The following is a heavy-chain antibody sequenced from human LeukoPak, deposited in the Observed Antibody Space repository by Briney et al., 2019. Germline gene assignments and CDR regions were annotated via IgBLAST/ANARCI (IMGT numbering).Heavy chain of an antibody. CDR1: GFSLSGYW. J-gene: IGHJ5*02. CDR2: NNGDGSTT. CDR3: ARDPGNVGLAP. Sequence: PGGSLRFSCVASGFSLSGYWMYWVRQAPGKGLMYISRNNGDGSTTNYADVVKGRFTMSRDNVKNTLYLHMNSLRVEDTAVYYCARDPGNVGLAPWGQGTLVTVSS. V-gene: IGHV3-74*01. D-gene: IGHD1-14*01.